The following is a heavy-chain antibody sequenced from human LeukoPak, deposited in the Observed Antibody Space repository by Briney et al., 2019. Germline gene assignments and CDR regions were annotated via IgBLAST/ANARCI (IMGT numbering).Heavy chain of an antibody. CDR2: ISPNSADI. CDR3: SRDPRSLDY. CDR1: GFTFTDVY. J-gene: IGHJ4*02. V-gene: IGHV3-11*01. Sequence: GGSLRLSCAASGFTFTDVYRSWLRQSPGKGLEWLAYISPNSADISYADSVKGRFTISRDNAKNSLYLQMNSLRVEDTGIYYCSRDPRSLDYWGQGALVTVSS.